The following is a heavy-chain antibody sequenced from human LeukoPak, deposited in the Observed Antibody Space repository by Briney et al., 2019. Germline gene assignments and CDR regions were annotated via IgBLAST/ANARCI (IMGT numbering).Heavy chain of an antibody. CDR3: AKVFEVRGARRPKDY. CDR2: ISYDGGNK. V-gene: IGHV3-30*18. CDR1: GFTFSDYG. Sequence: GGSLRLSCAASGFTFSDYGMHWVRHAPGKGLESVALISYDGGNKFYADSVRDRFTISRDNSKNTLFLQMNSLRIEDTAVYYCAKVFEVRGARRPKDYWGQGTLVIVSS. J-gene: IGHJ4*02. D-gene: IGHD3-10*01.